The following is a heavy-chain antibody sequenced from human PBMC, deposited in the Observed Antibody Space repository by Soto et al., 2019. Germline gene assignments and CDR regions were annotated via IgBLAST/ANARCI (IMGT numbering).Heavy chain of an antibody. CDR1: GGSFIGYY. J-gene: IGHJ4*02. CDR2: INHSGST. V-gene: IGHV4-34*01. D-gene: IGHD5-12*01. CDR3: ARIVAATDY. Sequence: PSETLSLTCAVYGGSFIGYYWSWIRQPPWKGLEWIGEINHSGSTNYNPSLKSRVTISVDTSKNQFSLKLSSVTAADTAVYYCARIVAATDYWGQGTLVTVSS.